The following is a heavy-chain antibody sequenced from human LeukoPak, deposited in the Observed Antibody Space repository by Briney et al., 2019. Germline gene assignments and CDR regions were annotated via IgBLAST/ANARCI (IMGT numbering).Heavy chain of an antibody. Sequence: HPGGSLRLSCAASGFTFSSYAMSWVRQAPGKGLEWVSAISGSGGSTYYADSVKGRFTISRDNSKNTLYPQMNSLRAEDTAVYYCAKQHIVVVTATHDYWGQGTLVTVSS. J-gene: IGHJ4*02. CDR3: AKQHIVVVTATHDY. CDR1: GFTFSSYA. CDR2: ISGSGGST. V-gene: IGHV3-23*01. D-gene: IGHD2-21*02.